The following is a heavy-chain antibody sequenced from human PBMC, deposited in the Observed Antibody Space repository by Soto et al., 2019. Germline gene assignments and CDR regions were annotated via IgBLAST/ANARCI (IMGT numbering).Heavy chain of an antibody. CDR1: GFTVTHYG. CDR2: FWANGINR. V-gene: IGHV3-33*03. J-gene: IGHJ4*02. D-gene: IGHD2-15*01. Sequence: GGSLRLSCTTSGFTVTHYGIHWVRQAPGKGMEWVAVFWANGINRYYADSVKGRFTVSRDNSKNTVYLQMDSLRAEDTALYYFAKDRRIDLRAAPDYCGQGTLVTVSS. CDR3: AKDRRIDLRAAPDY.